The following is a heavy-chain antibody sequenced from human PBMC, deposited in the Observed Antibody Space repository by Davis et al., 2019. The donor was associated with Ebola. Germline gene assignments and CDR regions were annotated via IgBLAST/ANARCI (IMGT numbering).Heavy chain of an antibody. Sequence: PSETLSLTCAVYGGSFSGYYWSWIRQPPGKGLEWIGEINHSGSTNYNPSLKSRVTISVDTSKNQFSLKLSSVTAADTAVYYCARRFGKGGYDAFDIWGQGTMVTVSS. J-gene: IGHJ3*02. CDR3: ARRFGKGGYDAFDI. V-gene: IGHV4-34*01. D-gene: IGHD2-15*01. CDR1: GGSFSGYY. CDR2: INHSGST.